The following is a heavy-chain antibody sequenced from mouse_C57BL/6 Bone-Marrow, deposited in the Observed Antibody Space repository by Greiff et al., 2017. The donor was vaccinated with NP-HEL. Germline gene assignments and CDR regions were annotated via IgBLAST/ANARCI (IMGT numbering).Heavy chain of an antibody. CDR2: IDPSDSYT. CDR1: GYTFTSYW. D-gene: IGHD1-3*01. V-gene: IGHV1-59*01. J-gene: IGHJ4*01. CDR3: ARLNWDYPYYYAMDY. Sequence: QVQLKQPGAELVRPGTSVKLSCKASGYTFTSYWMHWVKQRPGQGLEWIGVIDPSDSYTNYNQKFKGKATLTVDTSSSTAYMQLSSLTSEDSAVYYCARLNWDYPYYYAMDYWGQGTSVTVSS.